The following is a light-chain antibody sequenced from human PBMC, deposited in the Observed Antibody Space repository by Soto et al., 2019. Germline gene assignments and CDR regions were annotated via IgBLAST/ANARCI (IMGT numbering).Light chain of an antibody. CDR3: MQALQTPYT. CDR2: LGS. CDR1: QRLLHSNGNTF. Sequence: EIVMTQSPPSLTVTPGEPASISCRSSQRLLHSNGNTFLDWSVQKPGQSPQLLIYLGSNRASGVPDRVSGSEAGTDFTLKISRVEAEDVGVYYCMQALQTPYTFGQGTKLEIK. J-gene: IGKJ2*01. V-gene: IGKV2-28*01.